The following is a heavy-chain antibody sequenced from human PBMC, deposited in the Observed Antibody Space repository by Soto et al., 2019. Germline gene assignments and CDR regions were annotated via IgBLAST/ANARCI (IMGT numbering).Heavy chain of an antibody. Sequence: GGSLRLSCAASGFIVSTNLMNWIRQAPGKGLEWVSIIYSGGSTYYADSVKVRFTISRDNSKTTLFLQMSNLRAEDTAVYYCASRAGWXMRNNYWGQGTLVTVSS. CDR2: IYSGGST. CDR1: GFIVSTNL. J-gene: IGHJ4*02. D-gene: IGHD6-19*01. V-gene: IGHV3-53*01. CDR3: ASRAGWXMRNNY.